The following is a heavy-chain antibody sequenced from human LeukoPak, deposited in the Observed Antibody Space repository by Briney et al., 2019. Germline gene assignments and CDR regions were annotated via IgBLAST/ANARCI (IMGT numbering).Heavy chain of an antibody. D-gene: IGHD2-2*01. V-gene: IGHV4-59*01. Sequence: PSETLSLTCTVSGGSISSYYWSWIRQPPGKGLEWIGHIYYSGSTNYNPSLKSRVTISVDTSKNQFSLKLSSVTAADTAVYYCARELSSEVVPAGGFDYWGQGVLGSVFS. CDR2: IYYSGST. CDR3: ARELSSEVVPAGGFDY. J-gene: IGHJ4*02. CDR1: GGSISSYY.